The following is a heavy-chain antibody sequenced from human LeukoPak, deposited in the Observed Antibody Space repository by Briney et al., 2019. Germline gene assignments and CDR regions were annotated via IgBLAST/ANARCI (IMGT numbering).Heavy chain of an antibody. CDR3: ARDTGKSGYPDY. J-gene: IGHJ4*02. V-gene: IGHV4-4*07. Sequence: KTSETPSLTCTVSGGSISSYYWSWIRQPAGKAPEWIGRIYSSGIINYNPSLKSRVTMSLDNSKNQLSLKLSYVTAADTAVYYCARDTGKSGYPDYWGQGTLVTVSS. D-gene: IGHD3-3*01. CDR2: IYSSGII. CDR1: GGSISSYY.